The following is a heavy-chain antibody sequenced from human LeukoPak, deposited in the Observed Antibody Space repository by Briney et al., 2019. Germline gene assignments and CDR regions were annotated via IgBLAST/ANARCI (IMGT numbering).Heavy chain of an antibody. J-gene: IGHJ4*02. Sequence: GGSLRLSCAASGFTFSSYGMHWVRQAPGKGLEWVAVISYDGSNKYYADSVKSRFTISRDNSKNTLYLQMNSLRAEDTAVYYCAKGQQLDYWGQGTLVTVSS. V-gene: IGHV3-30*18. D-gene: IGHD6-13*01. CDR3: AKGQQLDY. CDR1: GFTFSSYG. CDR2: ISYDGSNK.